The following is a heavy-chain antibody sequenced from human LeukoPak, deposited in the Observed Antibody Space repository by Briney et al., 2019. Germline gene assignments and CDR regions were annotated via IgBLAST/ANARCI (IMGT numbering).Heavy chain of an antibody. J-gene: IGHJ6*04. V-gene: IGHV3-21*01. Sequence: GGSLRLSCAASGFTFSSYSMNWVRQAPGKGLEWVSSISSSSSYIYYADSVKGRFTISRDNAKNSLYLQMNSLRAEDTAVYYCARVGTVVVPAASYYYYGMDVWGKGTRVTVSS. CDR1: GFTFSSYS. D-gene: IGHD2-2*01. CDR3: ARVGTVVVPAASYYYYGMDV. CDR2: ISSSSSYI.